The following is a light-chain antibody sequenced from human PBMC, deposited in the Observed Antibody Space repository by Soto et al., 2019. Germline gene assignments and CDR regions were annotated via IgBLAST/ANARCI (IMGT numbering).Light chain of an antibody. CDR2: AAS. CDR3: QNYNSAPQT. Sequence: DIQMTQSPSSLSASVGDRVTITCRASQGISHYLAWYQQKPGKVPKLLIYAASTLQSGVPSRFSGSGSGTDFTLPISSLQPEDVATYYCQNYNSAPQTFGQWTKVEIK. V-gene: IGKV1-27*01. CDR1: QGISHY. J-gene: IGKJ1*01.